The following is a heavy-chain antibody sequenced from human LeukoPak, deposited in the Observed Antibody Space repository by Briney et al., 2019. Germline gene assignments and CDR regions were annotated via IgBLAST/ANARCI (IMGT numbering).Heavy chain of an antibody. D-gene: IGHD1-26*01. CDR2: INSDGSST. CDR3: ASDGEWELRAFDI. CDR1: GFTFSSYW. Sequence: GGSLRLSCAASGFTFSSYWMHWVRQAPGKGLVWVSRINSDGSSTSYADSVKGRFTISRDNAKNTLYLQMNSLRAEDTAVYYCASDGEWELRAFDIWGQGTMVTVSS. V-gene: IGHV3-74*01. J-gene: IGHJ3*02.